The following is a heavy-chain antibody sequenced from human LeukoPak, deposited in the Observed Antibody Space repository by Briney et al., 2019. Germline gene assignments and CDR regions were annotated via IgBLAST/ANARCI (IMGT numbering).Heavy chain of an antibody. D-gene: IGHD3-10*01. CDR1: GFTFSNYN. V-gene: IGHV3-48*01. Sequence: GGALRLSCAASGFTFSNYNMNWVRQAPGKGLEWVSFISSVSSTINYADSVKGRFTISRDNAKNSLYLQMNSLRAEDTAVYYCAKTGTAPEEIWGQGTMVTVSS. CDR2: ISSVSSTI. CDR3: AKTGTAPEEI. J-gene: IGHJ3*02.